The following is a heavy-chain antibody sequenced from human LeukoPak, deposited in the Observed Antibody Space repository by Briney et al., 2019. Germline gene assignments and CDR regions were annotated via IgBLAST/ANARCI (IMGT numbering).Heavy chain of an antibody. J-gene: IGHJ3*02. V-gene: IGHV4-59*08. Sequence: PSETLSLTCTVSGGSISNYYWSWIRQPPGKGLEWIGYIDYSGSTNYNPSLKSRVTISVDTSKNQFSLELSSVTAADTAVYYCAVNLTRHTFDIWGQGTMVTVSS. CDR3: AVNLTRHTFDI. CDR1: GGSISNYY. D-gene: IGHD1-1*01. CDR2: IDYSGST.